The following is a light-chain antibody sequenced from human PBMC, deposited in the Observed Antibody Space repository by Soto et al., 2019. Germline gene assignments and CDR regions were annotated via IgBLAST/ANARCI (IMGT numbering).Light chain of an antibody. CDR2: DAS. CDR1: QSVSSY. J-gene: IGKJ2*01. CDR3: QQRSNWSMYT. V-gene: IGKV3-11*01. Sequence: EIVLTQSPATLSLSPGERATLSCRASQSVSSYLAWYQQKPGQAPRLLIDDASNRDTGIPARFSGSGSGTDFTLTISSLEPEDVAVYYCQQRSNWSMYTFGQGTKLEIK.